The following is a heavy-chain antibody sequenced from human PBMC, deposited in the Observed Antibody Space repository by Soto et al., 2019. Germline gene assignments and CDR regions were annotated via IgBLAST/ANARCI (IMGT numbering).Heavy chain of an antibody. CDR3: ARAYIAASLRSYFDY. CDR1: GGSISGYY. J-gene: IGHJ4*02. CDR2: IHYSGTT. D-gene: IGHD6-13*01. Sequence: SETLSLTCTVFGGSISGYYWTWIRQPPGKGLEWIGYIHYSGTTNYNPSLKSRVTISVDTSKNQFALDLTSVTVADTAVYYCARAYIAASLRSYFDYWGQGTLVTVSS. V-gene: IGHV4-59*01.